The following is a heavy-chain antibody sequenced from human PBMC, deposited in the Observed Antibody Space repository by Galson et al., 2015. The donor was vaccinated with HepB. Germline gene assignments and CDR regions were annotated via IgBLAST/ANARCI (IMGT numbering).Heavy chain of an antibody. CDR1: GFSLSTSGMC. J-gene: IGHJ3*02. CDR3: ARTYSSGWYGYFDI. V-gene: IGHV2-70*11. Sequence: PALVKPTQTLTLTCTFSGFSLSTSGMCVSWIRQPPGKALEWLARIDWEDDKYYSTSLRTRFTISQDTSQNQVVLTMTNMDPMDTATYYCARTYSSGWYGYFDIWGQGTMVTVSS. CDR2: IDWEDDK. D-gene: IGHD6-19*01.